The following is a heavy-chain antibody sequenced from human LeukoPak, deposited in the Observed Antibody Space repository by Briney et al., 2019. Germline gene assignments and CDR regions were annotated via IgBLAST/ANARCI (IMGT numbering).Heavy chain of an antibody. CDR2: IYYSGST. J-gene: IGHJ3*02. D-gene: IGHD6-13*01. Sequence: PSETLSLTCTVSGGSISSGDYYWSWIRQPPGKGLEWIGYIYYSGSTYYNPSLKSRVTISVDTSKNQFSLKLSSVTAADTAVYYCVRGYRSSWAFDIWGQGTMVTVSS. V-gene: IGHV4-30-4*01. CDR3: VRGYRSSWAFDI. CDR1: GGSISSGDYY.